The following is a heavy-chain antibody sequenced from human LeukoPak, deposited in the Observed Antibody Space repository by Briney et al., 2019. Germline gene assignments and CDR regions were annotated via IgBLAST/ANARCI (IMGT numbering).Heavy chain of an antibody. J-gene: IGHJ4*02. Sequence: ASVKVSCKASGYTFTGYFMHWVRQAPGQGLEWMGWINPNSGGTNFAQKFQGRVTMTRDTSISTAYMELSRLRSDDGAVYYCATGIAVAGYDYWGQGTLVTVSS. CDR1: GYTFTGYF. CDR2: INPNSGGT. V-gene: IGHV1-2*02. D-gene: IGHD6-19*01. CDR3: ATGIAVAGYDY.